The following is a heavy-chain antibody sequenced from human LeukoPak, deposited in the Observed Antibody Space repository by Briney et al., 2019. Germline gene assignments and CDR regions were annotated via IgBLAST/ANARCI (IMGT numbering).Heavy chain of an antibody. J-gene: IGHJ6*03. CDR3: TTMRFLEWLSTYYYYYYYMDV. Sequence: GGSLRLSCAASGFTFSNAWMSWVRQAPGKGLEWVGRIKSKTDGGTTDYAAPVKGRFTISRDDSKNTLYLQMNSLKTEDTAVYYCTTMRFLEWLSTYYYYYYYMDVWGKGTTVTVSS. CDR1: GFTFSNAW. D-gene: IGHD3-3*01. V-gene: IGHV3-15*01. CDR2: IKSKTDGGTT.